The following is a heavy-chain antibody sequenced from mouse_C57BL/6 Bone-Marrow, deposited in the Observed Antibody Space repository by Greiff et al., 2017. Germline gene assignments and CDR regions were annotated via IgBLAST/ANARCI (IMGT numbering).Heavy chain of an antibody. CDR1: GYTFTSYW. J-gene: IGHJ1*03. Sequence: VQLQQPGAELVKPGASVKLSCKASGYTFTSYWMQWVKQRPGQGLEWIGEIDPSASYTNYNQKFKGKATLTVDTSSSTAYMQLSSLTSEDYSVEYGASLLSYPYWYFDVWGTGTTVTGSS. CDR3: ASLLSYPYWYFDV. V-gene: IGHV1-50*01. D-gene: IGHD2-1*01. CDR2: IDPSASYT.